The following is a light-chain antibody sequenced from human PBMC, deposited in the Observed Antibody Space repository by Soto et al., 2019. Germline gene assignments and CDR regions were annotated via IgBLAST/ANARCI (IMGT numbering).Light chain of an antibody. Sequence: ERVMTQSPATLSVSPGERATLSCRASQSVSTSLAWYQQKPGQAPRLLIYGASIRATDIPARFSGSGSGTEFTLTISSLQSEDVAVYYCQQYDSWPGVTFGPGTKVDFK. CDR2: GAS. J-gene: IGKJ3*01. CDR3: QQYDSWPGVT. V-gene: IGKV3-15*01. CDR1: QSVSTS.